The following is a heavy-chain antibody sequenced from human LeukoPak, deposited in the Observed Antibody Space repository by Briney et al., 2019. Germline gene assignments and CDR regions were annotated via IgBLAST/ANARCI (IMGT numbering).Heavy chain of an antibody. CDR1: GFTFSSYA. J-gene: IGHJ1*01. D-gene: IGHD6-13*01. CDR2: ISGSGGST. Sequence: PGGSLRLSCAASGFTFSSYAMNWVRQAPGKGLEWVSAISGSGGSTYYADSVKGRFTISRDNSKNTLYLQMNSLRAEDTAVYYCAKGPPTSYSSSWQEYFQHWGQGTLVTVSS. CDR3: AKGPPTSYSSSWQEYFQH. V-gene: IGHV3-23*01.